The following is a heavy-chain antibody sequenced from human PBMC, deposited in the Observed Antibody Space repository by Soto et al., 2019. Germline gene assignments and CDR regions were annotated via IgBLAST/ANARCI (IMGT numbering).Heavy chain of an antibody. V-gene: IGHV4-59*01. CDR3: ARSRYTSGWWTPPFDY. D-gene: IGHD6-19*01. Sequence: SATLSLTGAVSGGARRRYYWSWIRQPPGKGLEWIGYIYYSGSTNYNPSLKSRVTISVDTSKNQFSLKLTSVTAADTAVYYCARSRYTSGWWTPPFDYWGQGTLVTVSS. CDR2: IYYSGST. CDR1: GGARRRYY. J-gene: IGHJ4*02.